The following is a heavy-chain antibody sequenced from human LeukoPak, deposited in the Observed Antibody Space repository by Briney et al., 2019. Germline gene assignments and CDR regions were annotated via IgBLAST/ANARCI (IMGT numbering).Heavy chain of an antibody. CDR2: INHSGST. Sequence: SETLSLTCAVYGGSFSGYYWSWIRQPPGKGLGWIGEINHSGSTNYNPSLKSRVTISVDTSKNQFSLKLSSVTAADTAVYYCARSTSGGYFDWLLPFDYWGQGTLVTVSS. J-gene: IGHJ4*02. CDR1: GGSFSGYY. CDR3: ARSTSGGYFDWLLPFDY. D-gene: IGHD3-9*01. V-gene: IGHV4-34*01.